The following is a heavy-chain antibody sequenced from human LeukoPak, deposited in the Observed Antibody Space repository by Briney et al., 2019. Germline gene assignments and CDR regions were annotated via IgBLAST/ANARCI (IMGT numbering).Heavy chain of an antibody. D-gene: IGHD6-6*01. J-gene: IGHJ4*02. CDR3: AREGAARNFDY. CDR2: IYTSGST. Sequence: SETLSLTCTVSGGSISSGDYYWTWIRQPAGKGLEWIGRIYTSGSTNFDPSLKSRVPISLDTSQNQFSLKLSSVTAADTAVYYCAREGAARNFDYWGQGILVTVSS. V-gene: IGHV4-61*02. CDR1: GGSISSGDYY.